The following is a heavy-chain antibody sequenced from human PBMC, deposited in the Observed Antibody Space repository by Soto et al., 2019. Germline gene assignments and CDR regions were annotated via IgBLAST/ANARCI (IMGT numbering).Heavy chain of an antibody. CDR1: GFTFSSYS. D-gene: IGHD3-22*01. CDR2: ISSSSSYI. J-gene: IGHJ3*02. Sequence: GGSLRLSCGSSGFTFSSYSMNCVRHAPGKGLEWVSSISSSSSYIYYADSVKGRFTISRDNAKNSLYLQMNSLRAEDTAVYYCARDFDSSGYYSRGAFDIWGQGTMVTVPS. CDR3: ARDFDSSGYYSRGAFDI. V-gene: IGHV3-21*01.